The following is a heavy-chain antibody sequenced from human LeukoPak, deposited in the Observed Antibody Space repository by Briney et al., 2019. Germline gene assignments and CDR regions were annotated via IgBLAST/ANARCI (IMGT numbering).Heavy chain of an antibody. V-gene: IGHV4-4*07. Sequence: SETLSLTCTVSGGSISSYYWSWLRQPAGKGLKWFGRVYTGGSTNYNPSLKSRVTISVDTSKNQFSLKMSLVTAAATAVYYCARESRRSYCYEYWGQGTLVTVSS. J-gene: IGHJ4*02. D-gene: IGHD3-16*02. CDR2: VYTGGST. CDR1: GGSISSYY. CDR3: ARESRRSYCYEY.